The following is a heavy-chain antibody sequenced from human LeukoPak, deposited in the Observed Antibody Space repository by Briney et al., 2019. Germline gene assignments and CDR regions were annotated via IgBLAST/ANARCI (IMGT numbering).Heavy chain of an antibody. D-gene: IGHD6-13*01. CDR1: GGSFSGYY. Sequence: SETLSLTCAVYGGSFSGYYWTWIRQPPGKGLEWIGEINHSGSTNYNPSLKGRVTISVDTSKNQFSLKLSSVTAADTAVYYCARGIAAAGNLFQYYGMDVWGQGTTVTVSS. CDR3: ARGIAAAGNLFQYYGMDV. V-gene: IGHV4-34*01. CDR2: INHSGST. J-gene: IGHJ6*02.